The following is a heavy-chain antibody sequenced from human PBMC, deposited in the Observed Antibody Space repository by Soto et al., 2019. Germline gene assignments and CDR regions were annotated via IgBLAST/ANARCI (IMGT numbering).Heavy chain of an antibody. J-gene: IGHJ5*02. CDR2: INAGNGNT. Sequence: ASAKVSCKASGYTFTSYAMHWVRQAPGQRLEWMGWINAGNGNTKYSQKFQGRVTITRDTSASTAYMELSSLRSEDTAVYYCAIDAFGYCSSTSCYMVSWFDPWGQGTLATVS. CDR1: GYTFTSYA. CDR3: AIDAFGYCSSTSCYMVSWFDP. D-gene: IGHD2-2*02. V-gene: IGHV1-3*01.